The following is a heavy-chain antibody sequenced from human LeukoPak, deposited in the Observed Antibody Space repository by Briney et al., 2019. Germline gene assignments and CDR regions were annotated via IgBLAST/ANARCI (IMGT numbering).Heavy chain of an antibody. V-gene: IGHV4-34*01. CDR3: ARGIVGATRGLFDS. CDR1: GGSFSGYY. D-gene: IGHD1-26*01. Sequence: PSETLSLTCAVYGGSFSGYYWSWVHQPPGKGLEWIGEINHSGTTNYNPSLKSRVTISVDTSKNQFSLKLSSVTAADTAVYYCARGIVGATRGLFDSWDQGTLVTVSS. CDR2: INHSGTT. J-gene: IGHJ4*02.